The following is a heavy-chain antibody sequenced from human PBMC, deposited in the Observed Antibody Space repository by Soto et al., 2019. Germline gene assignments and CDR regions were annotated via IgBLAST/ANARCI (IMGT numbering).Heavy chain of an antibody. V-gene: IGHV3-30-3*01. CDR1: GFTFCSYA. CDR3: ARASGSYSPYYYYGMDV. J-gene: IGHJ6*02. Sequence: PGGSLRLSCAASGFTFCSYAMHWVRQAPGKGLEWVAVISYDGSNKYYADSVKGRFTISRDNSKNTLYLQMNSLRAEDTAVYYCARASGSYSPYYYYGMDVWGQGTTVTVSS. D-gene: IGHD1-26*01. CDR2: ISYDGSNK.